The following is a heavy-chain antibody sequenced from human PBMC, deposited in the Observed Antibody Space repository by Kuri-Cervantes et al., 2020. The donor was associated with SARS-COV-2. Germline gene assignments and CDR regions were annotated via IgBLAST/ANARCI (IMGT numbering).Heavy chain of an antibody. CDR2: INHSGST. J-gene: IGHJ6*02. V-gene: IGHV4-34*01. Sequence: SETLSLTCAVYGGSFSDYYWSWIRQPPGKGLEWIGEINHSGSTNYSPSLKSRVTISIDTSKNQFSLKLGSVTAADTAVYYCARTVSYGDHYGMDVWGQGTTVTVSS. CDR1: GGSFSDYY. CDR3: ARTVSYGDHYGMDV. D-gene: IGHD4-17*01.